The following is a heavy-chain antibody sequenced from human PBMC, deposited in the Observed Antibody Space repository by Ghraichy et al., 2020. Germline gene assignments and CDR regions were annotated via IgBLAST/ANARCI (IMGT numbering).Heavy chain of an antibody. J-gene: IGHJ4*02. Sequence: GGSLRLSCAASKFTFSSYAMHWVRQAPGKRLEWVAVISYDGSNKYYAGSVKGRFTISRDNSKNTLYLQMNSLTAEDTAVYYCARGGPGYCSSSSCPNSDYWGQGTLVTVSS. CDR1: KFTFSSYA. CDR2: ISYDGSNK. CDR3: ARGGPGYCSSSSCPNSDY. V-gene: IGHV3-30*04. D-gene: IGHD2-2*01.